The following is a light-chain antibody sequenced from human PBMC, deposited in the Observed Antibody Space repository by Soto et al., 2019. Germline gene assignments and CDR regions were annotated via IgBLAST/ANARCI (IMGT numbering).Light chain of an antibody. Sequence: EIVMTQSPATLSVSPGERATLSCRASQTVGTYLAWYQQRPGQAPRLLIYGASTRATGVPARFSGSGSGTEFTLTISSLQSEDFALYYCLQYDNLPPWTFGQGTKVEIK. CDR2: GAS. CDR3: LQYDNLPPWT. J-gene: IGKJ1*01. CDR1: QTVGTY. V-gene: IGKV3-15*01.